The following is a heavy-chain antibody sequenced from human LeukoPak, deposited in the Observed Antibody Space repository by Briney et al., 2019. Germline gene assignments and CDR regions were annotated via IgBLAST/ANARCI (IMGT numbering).Heavy chain of an antibody. CDR3: AREGRRITIFGVVMADAFDI. D-gene: IGHD3-3*01. CDR1: GGSFSGYY. CDR2: ISHSGST. Sequence: SETLSLTCAVYGGSFSGYYWSWIRQPPGKGLEWIGEISHSGSTNYNPSLKSRVTISVDTSKNQFSLKLSSVTAADTAVYYCAREGRRITIFGVVMADAFDIWGQGTMVTVSS. J-gene: IGHJ3*02. V-gene: IGHV4-34*01.